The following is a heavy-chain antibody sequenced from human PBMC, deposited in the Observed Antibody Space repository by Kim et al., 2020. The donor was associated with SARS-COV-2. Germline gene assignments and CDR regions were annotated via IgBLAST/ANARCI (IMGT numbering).Heavy chain of an antibody. CDR2: ISGDGGST. J-gene: IGHJ6*02. D-gene: IGHD2-15*01. V-gene: IGHV3-43*02. Sequence: GGSLRLSCAASGFTFDDYAMHWVRQAPGKGLEWVSLISGDGGSTYYADSVKGRFTISRDNSKNSLYLQMNSLRTEDTALYYCAKDIRRRTPLVVAAILRDYYGMDVWGQGTTVTVSS. CDR1: GFTFDDYA. CDR3: AKDIRRRTPLVVAAILRDYYGMDV.